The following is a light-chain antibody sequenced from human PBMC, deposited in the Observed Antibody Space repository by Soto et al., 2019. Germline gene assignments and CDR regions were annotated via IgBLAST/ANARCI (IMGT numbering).Light chain of an antibody. CDR3: QQYNNWPLT. V-gene: IGKV3-15*01. Sequence: EIVMTQSPATLSMSPGERAALSCRASQSVGIHLAWYQQKPGQAPRLLIYSASTRATGIPARFSASGSGTEFTLTISSLQSEDVAVYYCQQYNNWPLTFGPGTRVDIK. CDR1: QSVGIH. J-gene: IGKJ3*01. CDR2: SAS.